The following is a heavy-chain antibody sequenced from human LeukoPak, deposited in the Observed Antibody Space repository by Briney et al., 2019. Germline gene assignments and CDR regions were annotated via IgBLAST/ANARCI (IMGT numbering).Heavy chain of an antibody. CDR3: AKAKARGLVYYYGMDV. J-gene: IGHJ6*02. D-gene: IGHD3-10*01. V-gene: IGHV3-30*09. Sequence: PGGSLRLSCAASGFTFSTYAMHWVRQAPGKGLEWVAVISYDGSNKYYADSVKGRFAISRDNSKNTLYLQMNSLRAEDTAVYYCAKAKARGLVYYYGMDVWGQGTTVTVSS. CDR1: GFTFSTYA. CDR2: ISYDGSNK.